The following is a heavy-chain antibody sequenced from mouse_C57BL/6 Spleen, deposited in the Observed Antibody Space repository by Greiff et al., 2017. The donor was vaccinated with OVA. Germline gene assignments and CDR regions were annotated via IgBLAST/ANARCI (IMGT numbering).Heavy chain of an antibody. CDR2: IYPGSGST. Sequence: QVQLQQPGAELVKPGASVKMSCKASGYTFTSYWITWVKQRPGQGLEWIGDIYPGSGSTNYNEKFKSKATLTVDTSSSTAYMQLSSLTSEESAVYYCAREYYGSRAWFAYWGQGTLVTVSA. J-gene: IGHJ3*01. CDR3: AREYYGSRAWFAY. D-gene: IGHD1-1*01. V-gene: IGHV1-55*01. CDR1: GYTFTSYW.